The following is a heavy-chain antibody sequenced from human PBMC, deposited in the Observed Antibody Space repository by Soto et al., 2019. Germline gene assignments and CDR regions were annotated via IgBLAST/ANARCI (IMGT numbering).Heavy chain of an antibody. J-gene: IGHJ5*02. CDR1: GATFTSYY. CDR2: INPHGGST. Sequence: ASVKVSSKAPGATFTSYYLNWVRQAPGQGLEWMGVINPHGGSTKYAQKFQGRITMTRDTSRSTVYMELSSLRSDDTAIYYCARSSGGNFGIIIEGSNWFGPWGQGTLVTSPQ. V-gene: IGHV1-46*01. CDR3: ARSSGGNFGIIIEGSNWFGP. D-gene: IGHD3-3*01.